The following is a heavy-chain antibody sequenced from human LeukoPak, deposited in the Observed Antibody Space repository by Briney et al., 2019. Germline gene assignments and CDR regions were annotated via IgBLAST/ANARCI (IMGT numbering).Heavy chain of an antibody. Sequence: PSETLSLTCTVSGGSISSYYWSWIRQPPGKGLEWIGYIYYSGSTNYNPSLKSRATISVDTSKNQFSLKLSSVTAADTAVYYCARSRQIQLWLEFDYWGQGTLVTVSS. CDR3: ARSRQIQLWLEFDY. J-gene: IGHJ4*02. CDR1: GGSISSYY. D-gene: IGHD5-18*01. V-gene: IGHV4-59*01. CDR2: IYYSGST.